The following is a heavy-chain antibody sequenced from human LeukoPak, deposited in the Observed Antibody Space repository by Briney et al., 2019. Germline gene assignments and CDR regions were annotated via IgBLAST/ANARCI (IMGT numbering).Heavy chain of an antibody. J-gene: IGHJ4*02. CDR1: GFTFSSYG. D-gene: IGHD2-15*01. CDR2: IWYDGNNK. Sequence: GGSLRLSCAASGFTFSSYGMHWVREAPGKGLEWVALIWYDGNNKYYADSVKGRFTISRDNSKNTLYLQLNSLRAEDTAVYYCARQHCSGGDCYFFDWGQGTLVTVSS. V-gene: IGHV3-33*01. CDR3: ARQHCSGGDCYFFD.